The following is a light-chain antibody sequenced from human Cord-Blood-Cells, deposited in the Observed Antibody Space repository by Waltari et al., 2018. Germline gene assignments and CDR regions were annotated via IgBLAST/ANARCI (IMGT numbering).Light chain of an antibody. CDR1: QSVSSY. CDR3: QQRSNWPLLT. Sequence: EIVLTQYPATLSLSPGERATLPCRPSQSVSSYLAWYQQKPGQAPRLLIYDASNRATGIPARFSGSGSGTDFTLTISSLGPEDFAVYYCQQRSNWPLLTFGGGTKVEIK. J-gene: IGKJ4*01. CDR2: DAS. V-gene: IGKV3-11*01.